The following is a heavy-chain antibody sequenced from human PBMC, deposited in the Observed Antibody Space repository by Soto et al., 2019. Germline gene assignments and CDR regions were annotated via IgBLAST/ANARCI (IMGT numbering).Heavy chain of an antibody. D-gene: IGHD3-10*01. CDR2: INSDGSST. Sequence: EVQLVESGGGLVQPGGSLRLSCAASGFTFSSYWMHWVRQAPGKGLVWVSRINSDGSSTSYADSVKGRFTISRDNAKNTLYLQMNSLRAEDTAVYYCARDTPSSHHYYYGSDACQDWGQGTLVTVSS. CDR3: ARDTPSSHHYYYGSDACQD. J-gene: IGHJ4*02. V-gene: IGHV3-74*01. CDR1: GFTFSSYW.